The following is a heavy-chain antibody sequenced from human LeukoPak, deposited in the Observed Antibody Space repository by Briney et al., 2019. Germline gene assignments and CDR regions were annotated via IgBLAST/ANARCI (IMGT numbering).Heavy chain of an antibody. J-gene: IGHJ5*02. CDR2: ISSSSSHI. D-gene: IGHD2-15*01. CDR3: ARDFLDIVVVVAAMADNWFDP. CDR1: GFTFSSYS. Sequence: GGSLRLSCAASGFTFSSYSMNWVRQAPGKGLEWVSSISSSSSHICYADSVKGRFTISRDNAKNSLYLQMNSLRAEDTAVYYCARDFLDIVVVVAAMADNWFDPWGQGTLVTVSS. V-gene: IGHV3-21*01.